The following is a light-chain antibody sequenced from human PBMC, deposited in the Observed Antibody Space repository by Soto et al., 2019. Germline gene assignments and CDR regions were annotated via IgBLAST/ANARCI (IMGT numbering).Light chain of an antibody. CDR3: QQYNNWWT. CDR1: QSVSSN. V-gene: IGKV3-15*01. J-gene: IGKJ1*01. Sequence: EIVLTQSPATLSLSPGERATLSCRASQSVSSNLAWYQQKPGQAPRLLIHGATTRATGIPARFSGSGSGTEFTLTISSLQSEDFAVYYCQQYNNWWTFGQGSKVDIK. CDR2: GAT.